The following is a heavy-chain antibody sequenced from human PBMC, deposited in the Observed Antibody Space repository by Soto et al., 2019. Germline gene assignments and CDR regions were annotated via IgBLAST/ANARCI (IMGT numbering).Heavy chain of an antibody. Sequence: GGSLRLSCAASGFTFSNYRMNWVRQAPGKGLEWVSTITSNSNYIHYVDSVKGRLTISRDNAKNSLYLQMNSLRAEDTAVYYCARSNYDFNDAFDIWGQGTMVTVSS. CDR2: ITSNSNYI. J-gene: IGHJ3*02. D-gene: IGHD3-3*01. CDR1: GFTFSNYR. CDR3: ARSNYDFNDAFDI. V-gene: IGHV3-21*01.